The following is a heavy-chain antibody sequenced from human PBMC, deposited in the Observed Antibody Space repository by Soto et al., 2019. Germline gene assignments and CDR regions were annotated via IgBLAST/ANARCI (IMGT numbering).Heavy chain of an antibody. J-gene: IGHJ6*04. CDR2: IIPIFGTA. D-gene: IGHD3-22*01. CDR3: ARDSYYDSSPLRCPPGYRMDV. CDR1: GGTFPSPA. Sequence: SVKVSCKASGGTFPSPAISWVRQAPRQELEWMGGIIPIFGTANYAQKIQGRVTITADESTSTAYMELSSLKSEDTAVYYCARDSYYDSSPLRCPPGYRMDVWGERTTGTVSS. V-gene: IGHV1-69*13.